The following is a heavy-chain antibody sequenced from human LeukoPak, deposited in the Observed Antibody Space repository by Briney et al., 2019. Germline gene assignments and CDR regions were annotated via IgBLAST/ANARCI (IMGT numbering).Heavy chain of an antibody. J-gene: IGHJ3*02. Sequence: GASVKVSCKASGYTFTSYGISWVRQAPGQGLEWMGWISAYNGNTNYAQKLQGRVTMTTDTSTSTAYMELRSLRSDDTAVYYCARMGDEYYDLWSGYYHDAFDIWGQGTMVTVSS. CDR1: GYTFTSYG. CDR2: ISAYNGNT. V-gene: IGHV1-18*01. CDR3: ARMGDEYYDLWSGYYHDAFDI. D-gene: IGHD3-3*01.